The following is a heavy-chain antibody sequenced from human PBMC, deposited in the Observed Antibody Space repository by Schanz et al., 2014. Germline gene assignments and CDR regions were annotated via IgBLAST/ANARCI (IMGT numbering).Heavy chain of an antibody. Sequence: QVQLVQSGVEVKRPGASVRVSCKASGYSFTDYAIHWVRQAPGQGLEWMGWISGYNGDTNYAPKFQDRVTMTRDTSTSTVYMELSSLRSEDTAVYYCARDGEAAAGCDYWGQGTLVTVSS. D-gene: IGHD6-13*01. CDR2: ISGYNGDT. J-gene: IGHJ4*02. V-gene: IGHV1-18*01. CDR1: GYSFTDYA. CDR3: ARDGEAAAGCDY.